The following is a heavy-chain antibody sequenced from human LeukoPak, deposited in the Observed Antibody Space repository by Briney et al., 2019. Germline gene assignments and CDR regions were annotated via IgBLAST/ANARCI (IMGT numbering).Heavy chain of an antibody. V-gene: IGHV4-59*01. D-gene: IGHD2-21*02. Sequence: SETLSLTCTVSGGSISSYYWSWIRQPPGKGLEWIGYIYYSESTNYNPSLKSRVTISVDTSKNQFSLKLSSVTAADTAVYYCARDHCGGDCYFPDAFDIWGQGTMVTVSS. CDR3: ARDHCGGDCYFPDAFDI. J-gene: IGHJ3*02. CDR2: IYYSEST. CDR1: GGSISSYY.